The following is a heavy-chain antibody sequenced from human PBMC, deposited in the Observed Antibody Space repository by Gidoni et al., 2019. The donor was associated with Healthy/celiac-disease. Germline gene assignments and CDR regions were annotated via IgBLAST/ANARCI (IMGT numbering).Heavy chain of an antibody. J-gene: IGHJ4*02. CDR1: GYTFTGYY. V-gene: IGHV1-2*02. D-gene: IGHD3-3*01. CDR2: INPNSGGT. CDR3: ARGVDVLRFLEWLSEFDY. Sequence: QVQLVQSGAEVKKPGASVKVPCKASGYTFTGYYMHWVRQAPGQGLEWMGWINPNSGGTNYAQKFQGRVTMTRDTSISTAYMELSRLRSDDTAVYYCARGVDVLRFLEWLSEFDYWGQGTLVTVSS.